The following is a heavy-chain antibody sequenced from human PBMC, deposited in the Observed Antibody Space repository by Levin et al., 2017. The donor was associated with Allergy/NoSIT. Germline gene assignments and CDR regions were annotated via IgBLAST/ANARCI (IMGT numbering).Heavy chain of an antibody. CDR1: GGSISTTSYY. D-gene: IGHD6-13*01. CDR2: IYYSGST. V-gene: IGHV4-39*01. CDR3: ARPGVRSISWYGAPWCDP. Sequence: SETLSLTCTVSGGSISTTSYYWGWIRQPPGKGLEWIGSIYYSGSTYYNPSLKSRVTICVNTSKNQFSLKGSSVTAADTPVYSSARPGVRSISWYGAPWCDPRGQGTLVTVSA. J-gene: IGHJ5*02.